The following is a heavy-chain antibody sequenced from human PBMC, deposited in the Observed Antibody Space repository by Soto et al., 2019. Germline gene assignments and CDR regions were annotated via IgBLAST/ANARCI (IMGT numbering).Heavy chain of an antibody. CDR3: ASDQRNYYDSSPYYYNLDS. D-gene: IGHD3-22*01. CDR2: IYYSGST. CDR1: GGSISSGDYY. Sequence: QVQLQESGPGLVKPSQTLSLTCTVSGGSISSGDYYWSWIRQPPGKGLEWIGYIYYSGSTYYNPSLNSHITISVDTSKNQFSLKLSSVTAADTAVYFCASDQRNYYDSSPYYYNLDSWGQGTLVTVSS. V-gene: IGHV4-30-4*01. J-gene: IGHJ4*02.